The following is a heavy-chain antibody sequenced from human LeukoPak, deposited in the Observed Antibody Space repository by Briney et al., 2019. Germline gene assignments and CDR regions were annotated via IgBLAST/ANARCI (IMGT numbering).Heavy chain of an antibody. J-gene: IGHJ3*02. Sequence: SDTLSLTCTVSGGSISIYYWSWIRQPAGRGLEWIGRIYTSGSTKYNPSLKSRDTMSVDTSKNQFSLKLSSVTAADTAVYYCARDYGSGSYYRRLFAFDIWGQGTMVTVSS. CDR1: GGSISIYY. D-gene: IGHD3-10*01. V-gene: IGHV4-4*07. CDR3: ARDYGSGSYYRRLFAFDI. CDR2: IYTSGST.